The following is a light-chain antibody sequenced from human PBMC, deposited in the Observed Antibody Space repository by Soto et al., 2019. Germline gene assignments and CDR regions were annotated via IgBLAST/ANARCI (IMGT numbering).Light chain of an antibody. V-gene: IGKV3-20*01. CDR3: QQYATSPQT. CDR1: QSVSNSY. J-gene: IGKJ1*01. Sequence: EIVLTQSPGTLSLSPGERATLSCRASQSVSNSYLAWYQQKRGQAPRLLISGASRRATGIPDRFSGSGSGTDFTLSLTRLEPEDFAVYYCQQYATSPQTFGQGTKVEIK. CDR2: GAS.